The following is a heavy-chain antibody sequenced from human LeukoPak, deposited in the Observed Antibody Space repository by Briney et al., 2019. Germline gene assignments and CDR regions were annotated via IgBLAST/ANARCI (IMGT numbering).Heavy chain of an antibody. CDR3: AKVMLGIAGRDY. CDR2: ISGSGGST. D-gene: IGHD6-13*01. J-gene: IGHJ4*02. CDR1: GFTLSSYA. V-gene: IGHV3-23*01. Sequence: TGGSLRLSCAASGFTLSSYAMSWVRQAPGKGLEWVSAISGSGGSTYYADSVKGRFTISRDNSKNTLYLQMNSLRAEDTAVYYCAKVMLGIAGRDYWGQGTLVTVSS.